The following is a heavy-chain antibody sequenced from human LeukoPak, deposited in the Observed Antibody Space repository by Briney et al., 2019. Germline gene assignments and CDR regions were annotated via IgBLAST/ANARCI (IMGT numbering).Heavy chain of an antibody. CDR3: ARDRITIFGVDPPVFNWFDP. D-gene: IGHD3-3*01. CDR1: GYTFTGYY. J-gene: IGHJ5*02. Sequence: ASVKVSCKASGYTFTGYYMHWVRQAPGQGLEWMGIINPSGGSTSYAQKFQGRVTMTRDTSTSTVYMELSSLRSEDTAVYYCARDRITIFGVDPPVFNWFDPWGQGTLVTVSS. CDR2: INPSGGST. V-gene: IGHV1-46*01.